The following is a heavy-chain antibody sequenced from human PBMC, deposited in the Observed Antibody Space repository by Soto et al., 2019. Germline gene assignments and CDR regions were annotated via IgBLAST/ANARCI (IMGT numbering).Heavy chain of an antibody. Sequence: ASVKVSCKASGGTFSSYAISWVRQAPGQGLEWMGGIIPIFGTANYAQKFQGRVTITADESTSTAYMELSSLRSEDTAVYYCAGPQSSGWPLQHWGQGTLVTVSS. CDR2: IIPIFGTA. V-gene: IGHV1-69*13. CDR3: AGPQSSGWPLQH. CDR1: GGTFSSYA. D-gene: IGHD6-19*01. J-gene: IGHJ1*01.